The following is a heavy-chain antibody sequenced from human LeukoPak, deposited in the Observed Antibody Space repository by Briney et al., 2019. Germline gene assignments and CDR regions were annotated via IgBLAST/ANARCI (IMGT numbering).Heavy chain of an antibody. Sequence: SETLSLTCAVSGGSINSHYWGLIRQPPGKGLEWIGDIYYTGRNNYNPSLKSRVTISVDTSKNLLSLTLTSVLAADTAIYYCVRRDTGWNYFDYWGQGVLLTVSS. J-gene: IGHJ4*02. CDR1: GGSINSHY. V-gene: IGHV4-59*08. D-gene: IGHD6-19*01. CDR3: VRRDTGWNYFDY. CDR2: IYYTGRN.